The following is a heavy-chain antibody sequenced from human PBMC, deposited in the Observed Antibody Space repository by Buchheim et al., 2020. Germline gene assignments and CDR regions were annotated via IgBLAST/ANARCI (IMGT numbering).Heavy chain of an antibody. CDR1: GFTFSSNA. CDR2: ISGSGGST. J-gene: IGHJ4*02. D-gene: IGHD6-19*01. V-gene: IGHV3-23*01. Sequence: EVQLLESGGGLVQPGGSLRLSCAASGFTFSSNAMSWVRQAPGKGLEWVSAISGSGGSTYYTDSVKGRFTIARDNSRETRYLQMNSLRAEDTAVYYCAKRSSGWYAVYIDYWGQGTL. CDR3: AKRSSGWYAVYIDY.